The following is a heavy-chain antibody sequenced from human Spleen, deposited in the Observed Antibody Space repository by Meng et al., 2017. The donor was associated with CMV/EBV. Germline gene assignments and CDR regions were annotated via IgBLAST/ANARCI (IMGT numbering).Heavy chain of an antibody. CDR2: MNPNSGNT. CDR1: GGRFSTYA. J-gene: IGHJ6*02. D-gene: IGHD3-3*01. V-gene: IGHV1-8*01. CDR3: ARGPLPYDFWSGYSLPYRMDV. Sequence: ASVKVSCKVSGGRFSTYALNWIRQAPGQGLEWMGWMNPNSGNTGYAQKFQGRVTMTRNTSISTAYMELSSLRSEDTAVYYCARGPLPYDFWSGYSLPYRMDVWGQGTTVTVSS.